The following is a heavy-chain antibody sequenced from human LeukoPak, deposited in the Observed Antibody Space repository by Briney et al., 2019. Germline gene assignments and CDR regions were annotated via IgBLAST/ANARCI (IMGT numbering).Heavy chain of an antibody. CDR3: GRDPRLGIRGYTYGYIEY. V-gene: IGHV7-4-1*02. D-gene: IGHD5-18*01. Sequence: GPSVKLSCTTSGYTFTIYTITGVRQAPGQGLQWMGWITTNTGNPTYAQGFTGRYVFYLDTSVSTAYLQISGLTADDTAVYFCGRDPRLGIRGYTYGYIEYWGQGTLVTVSS. CDR2: ITTNTGNP. J-gene: IGHJ4*02. CDR1: GYTFTIYT.